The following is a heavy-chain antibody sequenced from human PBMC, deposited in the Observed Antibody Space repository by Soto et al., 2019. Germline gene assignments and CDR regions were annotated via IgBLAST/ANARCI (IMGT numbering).Heavy chain of an antibody. D-gene: IGHD5-12*01. CDR2: MNPNSGNT. CDR3: ATAEDGYNPLYYGMDV. CDR1: GYTFTSYD. J-gene: IGHJ6*02. Sequence: QVQLVQSGAEVKKPGASVKVSCKASGYTFTSYDINWVRQATGQGLEWMGWMNPNSGNTGYAQKCQGRVTRTRNTSISTAYMELSSLRSEDTAVYYCATAEDGYNPLYYGMDVWGQGTTVTVSS. V-gene: IGHV1-8*01.